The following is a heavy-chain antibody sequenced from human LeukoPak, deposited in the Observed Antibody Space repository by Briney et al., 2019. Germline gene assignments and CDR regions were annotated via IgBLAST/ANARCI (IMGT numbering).Heavy chain of an antibody. Sequence: SSETLSLTCAVYGGSFSGYYWSWIRQPPGKGLEWIGEINHSGSTNYNPSLKSRVTISVDTSKNQFSLKLSSVTAADTAVYYCARDRVYDFWGGYYTGIDYWGQGTLVTVSS. CDR1: GGSFSGYY. V-gene: IGHV4-34*01. J-gene: IGHJ4*02. CDR3: ARDRVYDFWGGYYTGIDY. CDR2: INHSGST. D-gene: IGHD3-3*01.